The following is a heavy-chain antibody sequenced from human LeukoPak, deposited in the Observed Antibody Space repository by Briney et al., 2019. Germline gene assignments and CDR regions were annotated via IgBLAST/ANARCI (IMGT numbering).Heavy chain of an antibody. CDR1: GYTFTGYD. CDR3: ARGRHSYGYSADY. CDR2: MNPNSGNT. V-gene: IGHV1-8*01. J-gene: IGHJ4*02. D-gene: IGHD5-18*01. Sequence: GASVKVSCKASGYTFTGYDINWVRQATGQGLEWMGWMNPNSGNTGYAQKFQGRVTMTRNTSISTAYMELSSLRSEDTAVYYCARGRHSYGYSADYWGQGTLVTVSS.